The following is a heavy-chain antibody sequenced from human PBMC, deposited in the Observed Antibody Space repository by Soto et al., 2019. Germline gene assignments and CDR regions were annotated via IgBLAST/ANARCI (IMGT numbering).Heavy chain of an antibody. CDR1: GGTFSSYA. CDR2: IIPIFGTA. Sequence: QVQLVQSGAEVKKPGSSVKVSCKASGGTFSSYAISWVRQAPGQGLEWMGGIIPIFGTANYAQKFQGRVTITADESTSTAYMELSSLRSEDTAVYYCPGYHRYCSGGSCYSKHAFDIWGQGTMVTVSS. V-gene: IGHV1-69*01. CDR3: PGYHRYCSGGSCYSKHAFDI. D-gene: IGHD2-15*01. J-gene: IGHJ3*02.